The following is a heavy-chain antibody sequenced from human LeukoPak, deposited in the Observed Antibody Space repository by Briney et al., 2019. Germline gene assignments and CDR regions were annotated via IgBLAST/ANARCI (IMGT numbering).Heavy chain of an antibody. CDR2: TNPNSGNT. J-gene: IGHJ4*02. CDR3: ARVGITAATAGY. Sequence: ASVKVSCKASGYTFTSYDINWVRQATGQGLEWMGWTNPNSGNTGYAQKFQGRVTMTRNTSISTAYMELSSLRSEDTAVYFCARVGITAATAGYWGQGTLVTVSS. CDR1: GYTFTSYD. D-gene: IGHD4-23*01. V-gene: IGHV1-8*01.